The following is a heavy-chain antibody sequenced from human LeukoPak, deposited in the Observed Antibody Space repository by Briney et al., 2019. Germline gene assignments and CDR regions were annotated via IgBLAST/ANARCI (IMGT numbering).Heavy chain of an antibody. CDR2: ISGSGGST. D-gene: IGHD2-2*01. CDR3: AKGRRCSSTSCSIDY. V-gene: IGHV3-23*01. J-gene: IGHJ4*02. Sequence: PGGSLRLSCAASGFNFTNYAMSWVRQAPGKGLEWVSGISGSGGSTYYADSVKGRFTISRDNSKNTLYLQMNSLRAEDTAVYYCAKGRRCSSTSCSIDYWGQGTLVTVSS. CDR1: GFNFTNYA.